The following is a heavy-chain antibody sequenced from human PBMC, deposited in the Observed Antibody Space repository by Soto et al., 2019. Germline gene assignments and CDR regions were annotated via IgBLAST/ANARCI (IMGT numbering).Heavy chain of an antibody. CDR1: RFTFSRYA. Sequence: EVQLLESGGGLVQPGGSLRLSCAASRFTFSRYAMSWVRQAPGKGLEWVSAIGSSGDSTFYADSVKGRFTISRDNSKNTLYLQMNTLRAEDTAVYYCAKGMSGSYSYNWFDPWGQGTLVTVSS. V-gene: IGHV3-23*01. D-gene: IGHD1-26*01. CDR2: IGSSGDST. J-gene: IGHJ5*02. CDR3: AKGMSGSYSYNWFDP.